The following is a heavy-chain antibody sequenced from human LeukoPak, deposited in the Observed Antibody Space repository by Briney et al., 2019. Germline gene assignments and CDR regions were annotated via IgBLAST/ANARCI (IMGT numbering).Heavy chain of an antibody. Sequence: ASVKVSCKASGYTFTNYYMHWVRQAPGQGLEWLGIINPTGGETSYAQKFQGRVTMTRDTSTSTVYMELSSLRSEDTAVYYCARGLSVIKHWGQGTLVTVSS. V-gene: IGHV1-46*01. CDR2: INPTGGET. CDR3: ARGLSVIKH. J-gene: IGHJ4*02. D-gene: IGHD2-21*01. CDR1: GYTFTNYY.